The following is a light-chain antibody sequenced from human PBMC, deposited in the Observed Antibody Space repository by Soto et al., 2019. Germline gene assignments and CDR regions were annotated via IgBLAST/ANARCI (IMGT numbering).Light chain of an antibody. J-gene: IGLJ1*01. CDR2: YDS. CDR1: NIGSKS. Sequence: SYELTQPPSVSVAPGKTARITCGGNNIGSKSVHWYQQKPGQAPVLVIYYDSDRPSGIPERFSGSNSGNTATLTISRVEAGVEADYYCQVWDSSSDHLYVFGTGTKLTVL. V-gene: IGLV3-21*04. CDR3: QVWDSSSDHLYV.